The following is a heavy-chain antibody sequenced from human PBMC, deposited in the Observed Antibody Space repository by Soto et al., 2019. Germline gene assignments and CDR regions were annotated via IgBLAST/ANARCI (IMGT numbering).Heavy chain of an antibody. V-gene: IGHV1-3*01. D-gene: IGHD6-19*01. CDR2: INAGNGNI. CDR1: GYTLTSYD. CDR3: ARGQWLLSLDP. J-gene: IGHJ5*02. Sequence: ASVKVSCKASGYTLTSYDMHCVRQAPGQGLEWVGWINAGNGNIKYSQKFQGRVTITRDTSASTAYMELSSLRSEDTAVYYCARGQWLLSLDPWGQGALVTVSS.